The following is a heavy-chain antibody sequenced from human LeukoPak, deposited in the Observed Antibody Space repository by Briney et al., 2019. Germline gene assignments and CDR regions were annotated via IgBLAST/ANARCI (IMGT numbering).Heavy chain of an antibody. J-gene: IGHJ3*02. D-gene: IGHD3-22*01. Sequence: GGSLGLSCAASGFTFSRFTMNWVRQAPGKGLEWVSSISSNGAYIYYADSLRGRLTISRDNAKNSLYLQVNRLGAEDTAVYYCAREGGFHYDSSGDAFDIWGQGTMVTVSS. CDR1: GFTFSRFT. CDR3: AREGGFHYDSSGDAFDI. CDR2: ISSNGAYI. V-gene: IGHV3-21*01.